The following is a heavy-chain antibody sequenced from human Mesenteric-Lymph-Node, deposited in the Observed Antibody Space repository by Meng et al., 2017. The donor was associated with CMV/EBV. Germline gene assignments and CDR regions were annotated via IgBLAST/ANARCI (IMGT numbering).Heavy chain of an antibody. Sequence: GGSLRLSCKASGYSFANQWIGWVRQMPGKGLEWMGIIYPDDSDTRYSPSFQGQITISADKFIGTAYLQWTSLKASDTAMYFCARRGKESERRNWFDPWGQGTLVTVSS. J-gene: IGHJ5*02. V-gene: IGHV5-51*01. CDR2: IYPDDSDT. D-gene: IGHD1-1*01. CDR3: ARRGKESERRNWFDP. CDR1: GYSFANQW.